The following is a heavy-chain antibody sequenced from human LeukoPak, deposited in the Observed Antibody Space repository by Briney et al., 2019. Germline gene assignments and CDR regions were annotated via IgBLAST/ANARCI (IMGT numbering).Heavy chain of an antibody. D-gene: IGHD6-19*01. CDR2: IYYSGST. CDR1: GGSISSYY. CDR3: ARIYIADSSGWFDAFDI. V-gene: IGHV4-59*01. Sequence: PSETLSLTCTVSGGSISSYYWSWIRQPPGKGLEWIGYIYYSGSTNYNPSLKSRVTISVDTSKNQFSLKLSSVTAADTAVYYCARIYIADSSGWFDAFDIWGQGTMVTVSS. J-gene: IGHJ3*02.